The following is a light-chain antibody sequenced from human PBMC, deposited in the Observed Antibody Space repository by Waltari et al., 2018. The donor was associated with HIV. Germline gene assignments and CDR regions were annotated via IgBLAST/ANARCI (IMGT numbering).Light chain of an antibody. CDR3: SCRDSSGNHLV. CDR1: SLRNYY. CDR2: AET. J-gene: IGLJ3*02. V-gene: IGLV3-19*01. Sequence: SSELTQDPAVSVALGQTVRITCQGDSLRNYYGSWYQQRPGQAPMLVFCAETNRPSGIPDRFSGSTSGNTASLTITGAQAEDEGDYYCSCRDSSGNHLVFGGGTSLTVV.